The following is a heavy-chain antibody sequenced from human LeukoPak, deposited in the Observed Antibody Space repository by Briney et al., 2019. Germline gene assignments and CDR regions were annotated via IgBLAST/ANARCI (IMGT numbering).Heavy chain of an antibody. CDR3: VREGYDSSGYYLDP. D-gene: IGHD3-22*01. Sequence: PSETLSLTCTVSGGSISGYYWSWFRQPPGKGLEWFGWIHSSGSTEDNPSLKSRVTMSIDTSKNQISLKLYSVTAADTAVYYCVREGYDSSGYYLDPWGQGTLVTVSS. J-gene: IGHJ5*02. CDR2: IHSSGST. CDR1: GGSISGYY. V-gene: IGHV4-4*08.